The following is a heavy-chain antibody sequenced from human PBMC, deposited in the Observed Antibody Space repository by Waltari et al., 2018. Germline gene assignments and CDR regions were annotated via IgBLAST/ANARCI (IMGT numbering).Heavy chain of an antibody. CDR1: GFPFSLYA. V-gene: IGHV3-23*01. J-gene: IGHJ5*02. CDR2: IGGRGVRT. Sequence: EVQLLESGGGLVQPGGSLRLSCAASGFPFSLYAMTWVRHAPGMGLVWVSFIGGRGVRTFYADSVRGRFTISRDNAKDTLNLQMSSLRAEDTAVYYCAKHIVVVPTAGGVDWFDPWGQGTLVTVSS. CDR3: AKHIVVVPTAGGVDWFDP. D-gene: IGHD2-21*01.